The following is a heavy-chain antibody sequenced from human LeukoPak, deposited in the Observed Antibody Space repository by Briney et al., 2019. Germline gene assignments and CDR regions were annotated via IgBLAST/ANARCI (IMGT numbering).Heavy chain of an antibody. CDR1: GYTFTSYG. D-gene: IGHD2-2*01. V-gene: IGHV1-18*01. Sequence: GASVKVSCKASGYTFTSYGISWVRQAPGQGRGWMGWISSYNGNTNYAQKLQGRVTMTNDTSTSTAYMELRSLRSDDTAVYYCARAGIVPAAPVSFDIWGQGTMVTVSS. CDR2: ISSYNGNT. J-gene: IGHJ3*02. CDR3: ARAGIVPAAPVSFDI.